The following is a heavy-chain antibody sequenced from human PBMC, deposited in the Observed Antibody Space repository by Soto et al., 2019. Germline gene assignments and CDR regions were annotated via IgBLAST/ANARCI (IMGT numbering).Heavy chain of an antibody. CDR3: ARLGAYYQSLDP. CDR2: IYYSGSP. V-gene: IGHV4-39*01. J-gene: IGHJ5*02. CDR1: RRSISSSSYY. Sequence: SDTLSLTCTVPRRSISSSSYYWGWIRQAPRKGLEWIGSIYYSGSPYYNPPLKSRVTISVDTSKNQFSLKLSSVTAADAAVYYCARLGAYYQSLDPWGPGTLVTVSS. D-gene: IGHD2-21*01.